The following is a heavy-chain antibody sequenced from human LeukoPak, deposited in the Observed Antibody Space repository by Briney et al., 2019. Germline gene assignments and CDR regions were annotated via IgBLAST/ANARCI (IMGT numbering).Heavy chain of an antibody. V-gene: IGHV4-59*01. CDR3: ARDKQHSYGRYFDH. J-gene: IGHJ4*02. CDR1: GDSISTYH. D-gene: IGHD3-16*01. Sequence: SETLSLTCTVSGDSISTYHWNWIRKPPGKGLEWIGYMQSNGNSKYNPSLRSRVTIFIDTSKSQVALILSSVTAADTAVYYCARDKQHSYGRYFDHWAQGALVTVSS. CDR2: MQSNGNS.